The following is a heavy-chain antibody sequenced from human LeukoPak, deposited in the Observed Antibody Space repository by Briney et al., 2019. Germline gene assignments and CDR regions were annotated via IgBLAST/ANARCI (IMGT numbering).Heavy chain of an antibody. CDR2: IYYSGST. V-gene: IGHV4-59*08. D-gene: IGHD3-10*01. CDR3: VRGSSWFDP. J-gene: IGHJ5*02. Sequence: SETLSLTCTVSGGSISSYYWSWIRQPPGKGLEWIGYIYYSGSTNHNPSLKSRVTISVDTSKNQFSLKLSSVTAADTAVYYCVRGSSWFDPWGQGTLVTVSS. CDR1: GGSISSYY.